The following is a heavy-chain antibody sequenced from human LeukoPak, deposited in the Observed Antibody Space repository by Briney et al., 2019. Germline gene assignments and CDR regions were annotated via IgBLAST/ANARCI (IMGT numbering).Heavy chain of an antibody. V-gene: IGHV3-48*01. CDR3: ARDSSDIVVVPAAMSDASDI. J-gene: IGHJ3*02. CDR1: GFTFSSYS. CDR2: ISSSSSTI. D-gene: IGHD2-2*01. Sequence: GGSLRLSCAASGFTFSSYSMNWVRQAPGKGLEWVSYISSSSSTIYYADSVKGRFTISRDSAKNSLYLQMNSLRAEDTAVYYCARDSSDIVVVPAAMSDASDIWGQGTMVTVSS.